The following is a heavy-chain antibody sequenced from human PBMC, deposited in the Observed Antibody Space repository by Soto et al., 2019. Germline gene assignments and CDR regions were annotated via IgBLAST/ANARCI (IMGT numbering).Heavy chain of an antibody. D-gene: IGHD3-16*01. CDR2: IKSETHGGTT. CDR3: TTYDYIWGTHTYRWAY. CDR1: VSNFGDAW. V-gene: IGHV3-15*01. Sequence: EVQLVESGGSLVKPGGSLRLSCAASVSNFGDAWMSWVRQAAEKGMEWVARIKSETHGGTTDYAVPVEGRFTISRADSKNTLYLQMNCLKSEYTAVYYCTTYDYIWGTHTYRWAYWGQGTQVIVSS. J-gene: IGHJ4*02.